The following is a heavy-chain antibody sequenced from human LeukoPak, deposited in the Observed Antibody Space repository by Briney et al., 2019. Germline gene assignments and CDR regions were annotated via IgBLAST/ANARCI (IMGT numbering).Heavy chain of an antibody. CDR1: GGFFTSYG. CDR2: IIPLLEII. J-gene: IGHJ3*02. V-gene: IGHV1-69*04. CDR3: AREEGWDTNYPNDAFDI. D-gene: IGHD2-8*01. Sequence: ASVKVSCKSSGGFFTSYGFSWVRQAPGQGLEWVGRIIPLLEIITYAQKFEGRVSITADKFSSTVYMELSSLRSEDTAVYYCAREEGWDTNYPNDAFDIWGQGTRVTVSS.